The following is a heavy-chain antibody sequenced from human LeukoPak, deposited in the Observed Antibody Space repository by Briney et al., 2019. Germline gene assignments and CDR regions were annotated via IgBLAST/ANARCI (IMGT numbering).Heavy chain of an antibody. J-gene: IGHJ5*02. CDR1: GFTFSSYW. Sequence: GGSLRLSCAASGFTFSSYWMHWVRQAPGKELVWVSRINSDGSSTSYADSVKGRFTISRDNAKNTLYLQMNSLRAEDTAVYYCARGKVWSGDDWFDPWGQGTLVTVSS. CDR2: INSDGSST. CDR3: ARGKVWSGDDWFDP. V-gene: IGHV3-74*01. D-gene: IGHD3-10*01.